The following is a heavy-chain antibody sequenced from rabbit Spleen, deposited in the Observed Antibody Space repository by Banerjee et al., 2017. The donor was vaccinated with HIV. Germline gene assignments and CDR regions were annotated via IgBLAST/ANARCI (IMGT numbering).Heavy chain of an antibody. D-gene: IGHD4-1*01. J-gene: IGHJ3*01. CDR2: IYAAKGST. CDR1: GFSFSSGYD. Sequence: QEQLVESGGDLVKPGASLTLTCTVSGFSFSSGYDMCWVRQAPGKGLEWIGIIYAAKGSTDYASWVNGRFTISSDNAQSTVDLKMTSLTAADTATYFCARAIVPWLGLTRLDLWGQGTLVTVS. V-gene: IGHV1S43*01. CDR3: ARAIVPWLGLTRLDL.